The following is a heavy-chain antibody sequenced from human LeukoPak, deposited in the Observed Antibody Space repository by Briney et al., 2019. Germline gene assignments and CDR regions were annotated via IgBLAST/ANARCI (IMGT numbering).Heavy chain of an antibody. CDR2: IYTSGTT. Sequence: SETLSLTCTVSGVSINSGNYYWSWIRQPAGKGLEWIGRIYTSGTTNYNPSLRRRVTMSVDTSKNQFSLKLSSVTAADTAVYYCARRSYYYYMDVWGKGTTVTITS. CDR3: ARRSYYYYMDV. CDR1: GVSINSGNYY. V-gene: IGHV4-61*02. J-gene: IGHJ6*03. D-gene: IGHD3-10*01.